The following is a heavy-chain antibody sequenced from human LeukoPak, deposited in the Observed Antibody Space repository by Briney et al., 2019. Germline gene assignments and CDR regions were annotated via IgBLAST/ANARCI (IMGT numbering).Heavy chain of an antibody. CDR1: GFTFGSYS. CDR3: ARGYGSSGWVPDY. Sequence: KTGGSLRLSCAASGFTFGSYSMNWVRQAPGKGLEWVSSISSSSSYIYYADSVKGRFTISRDNAKNSLYLQMNSLRAEDTAVYYCARGYGSSGWVPDYWGQGTLVTVSS. J-gene: IGHJ4*02. CDR2: ISSSSSYI. V-gene: IGHV3-21*01. D-gene: IGHD6-19*01.